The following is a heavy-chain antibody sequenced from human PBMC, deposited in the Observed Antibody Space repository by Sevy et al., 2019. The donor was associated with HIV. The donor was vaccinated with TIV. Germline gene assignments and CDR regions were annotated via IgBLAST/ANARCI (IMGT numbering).Heavy chain of an antibody. V-gene: IGHV4-61*01. Sequence: SETLSLTCSVSGASVSAANDYWTWIRQPPGKGLEWIGNVYYFGSTKYNPSLKSRVTISLGTSQKQFSLRLTSVTAADTDVYYCARDQYYDILTGLYAIDVWGQGTTVTVSS. CDR2: VYYFGST. CDR1: GASVSAANDY. D-gene: IGHD3-9*01. J-gene: IGHJ6*02. CDR3: ARDQYYDILTGLYAIDV.